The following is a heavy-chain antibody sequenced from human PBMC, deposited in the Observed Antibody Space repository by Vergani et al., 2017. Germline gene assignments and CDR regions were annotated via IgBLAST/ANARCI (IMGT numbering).Heavy chain of an antibody. CDR2: ISSSSSYT. V-gene: IGHV3-11*05. J-gene: IGHJ2*01. D-gene: IGHD6-13*01. Sequence: VQLVESGGGLVKPGGSLRLSCAASGFTFSDYYMSWIRQAPGKGLEWVSYISSSSSYTNYADSVKGRFTISRDNAKNSLYLQMNSLRAEDTAVYYCARGAAAGTRYFDLWGRGTLVTVSS. CDR1: GFTFSDYY. CDR3: ARGAAAGTRYFDL.